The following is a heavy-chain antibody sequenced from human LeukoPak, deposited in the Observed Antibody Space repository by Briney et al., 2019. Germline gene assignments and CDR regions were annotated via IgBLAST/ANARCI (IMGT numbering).Heavy chain of an antibody. Sequence: GASVKVSCKASGYTFTTYGISWVRQAPGQGLEWMGWISTYNGDTNYAQKLQGRVTMTADTSTSTTYMELRSLRSDDTAVYYCARMGSSWYDWFDPWGQGTLVTVSS. CDR2: ISTYNGDT. CDR1: GYTFTTYG. D-gene: IGHD6-13*01. V-gene: IGHV1-18*01. CDR3: ARMGSSWYDWFDP. J-gene: IGHJ5*02.